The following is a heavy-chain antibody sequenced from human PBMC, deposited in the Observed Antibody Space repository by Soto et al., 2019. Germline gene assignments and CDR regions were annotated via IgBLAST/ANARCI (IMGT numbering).Heavy chain of an antibody. J-gene: IGHJ4*02. V-gene: IGHV3-23*01. CDR1: GFTFSVYG. CDR3: AKNPEEIVPGGADY. D-gene: IGHD2-15*01. CDR2: ISGNGGTA. Sequence: EVQLLESGGGLVQPGGSLRLSCAASGFTFSVYGMTWVRQGPGKGLEWVSLISGNGGTAYYADSVEGRFTISRDNSKNTLYLQMNSLRAEDTALYYCAKNPEEIVPGGADYWGQGTLVTVSS.